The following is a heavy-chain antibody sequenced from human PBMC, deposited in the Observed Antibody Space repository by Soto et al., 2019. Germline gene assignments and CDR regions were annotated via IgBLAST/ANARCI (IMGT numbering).Heavy chain of an antibody. J-gene: IGHJ4*02. V-gene: IGHV3-53*02. CDR2: IYSGGST. D-gene: IGHD1-26*01. CDR3: ARGSGSYSGPFDY. CDR1: GFTVSSNY. Sequence: EVQLVETGGGLIQPGGSLRLSCAASGFTVSSNYMSWVRQAPGKGLEWVSVIYSGGSTYYADSVKGRFTISRDNSKNTLYLQMNSLRAEDTAVYYCARGSGSYSGPFDYWAREPWSPSPQ.